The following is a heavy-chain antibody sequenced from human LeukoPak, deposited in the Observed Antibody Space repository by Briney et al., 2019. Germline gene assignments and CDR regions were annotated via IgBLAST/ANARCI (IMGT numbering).Heavy chain of an antibody. D-gene: IGHD2-15*01. CDR2: ISGDNPGT. J-gene: IGHJ1*01. Sequence: PGGSPRLSCAASGFTFSTYAMSWVRQTPGKGLEWVAAISGDNPGTYHADSVKGRFTISRDNSKNTLHLQMNSLGAEDTAIYYCAKASLGHCSGAFFYHCDPWRQGTVVTVSS. V-gene: IGHV3-23*01. CDR3: AKASLGHCSGAFFYHCDP. CDR1: GFTFSTYA.